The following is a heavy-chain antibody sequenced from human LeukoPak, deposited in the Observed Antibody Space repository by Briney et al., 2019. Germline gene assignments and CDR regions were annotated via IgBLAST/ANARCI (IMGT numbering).Heavy chain of an antibody. CDR1: GGSISSGGYY. CDR2: IYYSGST. CDR3: AREGAAYSYGYDY. V-gene: IGHV4-31*03. Sequence: SETLSLTCTVSGGSISSGGYYWSWIRQHPGKGLEWIGYIYYSGSTYYNPSLKSRVTISVDTSKNQFSLKLSSVTAADTAVYYCAREGAAYSYGYDYWGQGTLVTVSS. D-gene: IGHD5-18*01. J-gene: IGHJ4*02.